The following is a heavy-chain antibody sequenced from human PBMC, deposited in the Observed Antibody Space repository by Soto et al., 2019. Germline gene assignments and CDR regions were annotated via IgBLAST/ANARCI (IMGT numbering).Heavy chain of an antibody. CDR1: GFIFSSYA. CDR2: ISRGGGEK. V-gene: IGHV3-30*18. D-gene: IGHD2-2*01. CDR3: AKVSSDQGYYYFAMDV. Sequence: QVQLLESGGGVVQPGRSLRLSCAASGFIFSSYAMHWVRQAPGKGLEWVAVISRGGGEKYYADSVEGRFTISRDNSKNMVYLQMNGLRPEDTAVYYCAKVSSDQGYYYFAMDVWGQGTTVTVSS. J-gene: IGHJ6*02.